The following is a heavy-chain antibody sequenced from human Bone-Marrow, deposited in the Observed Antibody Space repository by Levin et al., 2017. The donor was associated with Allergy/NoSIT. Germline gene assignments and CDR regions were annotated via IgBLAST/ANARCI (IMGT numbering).Heavy chain of an antibody. J-gene: IGHJ4*02. V-gene: IGHV4-39*01. CDR3: ATYSRDILSGYAYYFDY. CDR1: GGSISSSAYY. CDR2: IYYSGST. D-gene: IGHD3-9*01. Sequence: KPSETLSLTCTVSGGSISSSAYYWGWIRQPPGKGLEWIGSIYYSGSTYYNPSLQSRVTISVDTSKNQFSLKVTSLTAADTAIYYCATYSRDILSGYAYYFDYWGQGTLVTVSS.